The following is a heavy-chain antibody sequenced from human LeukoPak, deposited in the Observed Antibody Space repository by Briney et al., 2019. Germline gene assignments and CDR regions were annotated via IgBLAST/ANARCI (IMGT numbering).Heavy chain of an antibody. CDR3: ARQHKSSGWYDPLLGDAFDI. D-gene: IGHD6-19*01. V-gene: IGHV3-15*01. CDR2: VKSKSDGGTT. J-gene: IGHJ3*02. CDR1: GFTFSNAY. Sequence: GGSLRLSCAASGFTFSNAYMTWVRQAPGKGLEWVGRVKSKSDGGTTDYAAPVKGRFTISRDNAKNSLYLQMNSLRAEDTAVYYCARQHKSSGWYDPLLGDAFDIWGQGTMVTVSS.